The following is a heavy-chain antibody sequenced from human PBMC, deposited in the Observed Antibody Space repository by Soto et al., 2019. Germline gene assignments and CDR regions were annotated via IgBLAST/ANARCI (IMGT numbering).Heavy chain of an antibody. V-gene: IGHV4-59*08. CDR3: ASSIAAAGTSFDY. Sequence: PSETLSLTCTVSGGSISSYYWSWIRQPPGKGLEWIGYIYYSGSTNYNPSLKSRVTISVDTSKNQFSLKLSSVTAADTAVYYCASSIAAAGTSFDYWGQGTLVTVSS. CDR1: GGSISSYY. J-gene: IGHJ4*02. CDR2: IYYSGST. D-gene: IGHD6-13*01.